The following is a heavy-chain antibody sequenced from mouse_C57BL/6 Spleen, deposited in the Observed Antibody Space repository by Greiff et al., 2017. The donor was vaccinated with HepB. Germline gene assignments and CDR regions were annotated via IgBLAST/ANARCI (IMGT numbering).Heavy chain of an antibody. V-gene: IGHV5-17*01. CDR3: ANNYYGSSWFAY. CDR2: ISSGSSTI. D-gene: IGHD1-1*01. J-gene: IGHJ3*01. CDR1: GFTFSDYG. Sequence: DVHLVESGGGLVKPGGSLKLSCAASGFTFSDYGMHWVRQAPEKGLEWVAYISSGSSTIYYADTVKGRFTISRDNAKNTLFLQMTSLRSEDTAMYYCANNYYGSSWFAYWGQGTLVTVSA.